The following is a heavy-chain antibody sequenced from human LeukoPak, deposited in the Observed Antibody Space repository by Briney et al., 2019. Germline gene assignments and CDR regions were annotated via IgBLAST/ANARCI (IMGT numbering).Heavy chain of an antibody. CDR1: GGSIGSSYYY. V-gene: IGHV4-39*01. CDR2: IYYSGST. J-gene: IGHJ4*02. CDR3: ARHRIAARGSFDY. Sequence: SETLSPTCTVSGGSIGSSYYYWGWIRQPPGRGLEWIGSIYYSGSTYYNPSLKSRVTISEDTSKNQFSLKLNSVTAADTAVYYCARHRIAARGSFDYWGQGTLVTVSS. D-gene: IGHD6-6*01.